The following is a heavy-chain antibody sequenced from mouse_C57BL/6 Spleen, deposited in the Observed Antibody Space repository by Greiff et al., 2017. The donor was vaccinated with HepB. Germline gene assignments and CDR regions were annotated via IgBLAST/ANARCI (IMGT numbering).Heavy chain of an antibody. CDR3: TRGAYYSNYGYFDV. J-gene: IGHJ1*03. D-gene: IGHD2-5*01. V-gene: IGHV5-9-1*02. CDR1: GFTFSSYA. CDR2: ISSGGDYI. Sequence: EVQLVESGEGLVKPGGSLKLSCAASGFTFSSYAMSWVRQTPKKRLEWVAYISSGGDYIYYADTVKGRFTISRDNARNTLYLQMSSLKSEDTAMYYCTRGAYYSNYGYFDVWGTGTTVTVSS.